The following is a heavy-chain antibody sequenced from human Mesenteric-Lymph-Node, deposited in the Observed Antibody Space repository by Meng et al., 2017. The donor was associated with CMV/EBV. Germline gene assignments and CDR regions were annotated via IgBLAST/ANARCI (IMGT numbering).Heavy chain of an antibody. Sequence: FTSYYMHWVRQAPGQGLEWMGIINPSGGSTSYAQKFQSRVTVTRDTSTSTVYMELSSLRSEDTAVYYCARGGSLRAYDSSGYYGCDYWGQGTLVTVSS. CDR1: FTSYY. V-gene: IGHV1-46*01. CDR3: ARGGSLRAYDSSGYYGCDY. J-gene: IGHJ4*02. D-gene: IGHD3-22*01. CDR2: INPSGGST.